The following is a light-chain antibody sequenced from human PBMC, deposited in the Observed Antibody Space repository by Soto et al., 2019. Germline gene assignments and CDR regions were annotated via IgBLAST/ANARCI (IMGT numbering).Light chain of an antibody. CDR3: CSYAVTFYV. J-gene: IGLJ1*01. Sequence: QSVLTQPRSVSGSPGQSVTISCTGPTIDDGTSNYVSWYQQHPGKVPKLMIYDVSERPSGVPDRFSGSKSGNTASLTISGPQPEDEADYYCCSYAVTFYVFGPGTKVTVL. CDR2: DVS. V-gene: IGLV2-11*01. CDR1: TIDDGTSNY.